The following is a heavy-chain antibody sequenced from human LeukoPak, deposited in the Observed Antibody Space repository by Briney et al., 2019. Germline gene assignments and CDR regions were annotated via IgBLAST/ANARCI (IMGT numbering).Heavy chain of an antibody. CDR2: ISAYNGNT. CDR3: ARDTWYDILTGSNFDY. J-gene: IGHJ4*02. Sequence: AXVKVSCKASGYTFTGYYMHWVRQAPGQGLEWMGWISAYNGNTNYAQKLQGRVTMTTDPSTSTAYTELRSLRSDDTAVYYCARDTWYDILTGSNFDYWGQGTLVTVSS. D-gene: IGHD3-9*01. CDR1: GYTFTGYY. V-gene: IGHV1-18*04.